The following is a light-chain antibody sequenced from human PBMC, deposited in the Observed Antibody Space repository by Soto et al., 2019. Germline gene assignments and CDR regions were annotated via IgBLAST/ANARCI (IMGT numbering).Light chain of an antibody. Sequence: QSALTQPASVSGSPGQSITISCTGTSSDVGGYNYVSWYQQHPGKAPKLMIYEVSNRPSGASNRFSGSTSGNTASLTISGLQAEDEADYYCSSYTSSSTYVFGTRTKVTVL. V-gene: IGLV2-14*01. CDR2: EVS. CDR3: SSYTSSSTYV. J-gene: IGLJ1*01. CDR1: SSDVGGYNY.